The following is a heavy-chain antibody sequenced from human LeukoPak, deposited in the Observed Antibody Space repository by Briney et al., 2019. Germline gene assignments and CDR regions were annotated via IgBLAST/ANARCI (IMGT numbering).Heavy chain of an antibody. CDR1: GFTVSSNY. CDR3: ARSVYDSGGYYRVLDY. Sequence: GGSLRLSCAASGFTVSSNYMSWVRQAPGKGLEWVSVIYSGGSTYYADSVKGRFTISRDNSKNTLYLQMNSLRAEDMAVYYCARSVYDSGGYYRVLDYWGQGTLVTVSS. J-gene: IGHJ4*02. V-gene: IGHV3-53*01. CDR2: IYSGGST. D-gene: IGHD3-22*01.